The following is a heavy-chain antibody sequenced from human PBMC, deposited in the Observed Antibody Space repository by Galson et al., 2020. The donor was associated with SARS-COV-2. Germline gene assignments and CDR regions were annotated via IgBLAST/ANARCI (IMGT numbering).Heavy chain of an antibody. CDR2: IYYSGST. CDR1: GGSISSGGYY. D-gene: IGHD3-10*01. CDR3: ARFVDMVRGVKYYFDY. V-gene: IGHV4-31*03. J-gene: IGHJ4*02. Sequence: SETLSLTCTVSGGSISSGGYYWSWIRQHPGKGLEWIGYIYYSGSTYYNPSLKSRVTISVDTSKNQFSLKLSSVTAADTAVYYCARFVDMVRGVKYYFDYWGQGTLVTVSS.